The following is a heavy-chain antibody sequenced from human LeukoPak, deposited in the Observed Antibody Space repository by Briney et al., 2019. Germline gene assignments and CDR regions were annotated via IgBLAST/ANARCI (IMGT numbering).Heavy chain of an antibody. D-gene: IGHD1-26*01. CDR1: GVTFGSYW. Sequence: GGSLRLSCAASGVTFGSYWMHWVRQAPGKGLVWVSRINTDGGDTIYADSVKGRFTISRDNAKNTLFLQMNSLRAEDTAVYYCARDAKIVGASGQDYWGQGTLVTVSS. CDR3: ARDAKIVGASGQDY. V-gene: IGHV3-74*01. CDR2: INTDGGDT. J-gene: IGHJ4*02.